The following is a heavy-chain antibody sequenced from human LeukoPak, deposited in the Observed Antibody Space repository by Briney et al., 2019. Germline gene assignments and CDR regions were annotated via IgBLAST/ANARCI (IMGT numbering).Heavy chain of an antibody. CDR3: AKAAPDYDILTGYYRGEGAFDI. J-gene: IGHJ3*02. Sequence: PGGSLRLSCAASGLTFSSYAMSWVRQAPGKGLEWVSAISGSGGSTYYADSVKGRFTISRDNSKNTLYLQMNSLRAEDTAVYYCAKAAPDYDILTGYYRGEGAFDIWGQGTMVTVSS. V-gene: IGHV3-23*01. D-gene: IGHD3-9*01. CDR1: GLTFSSYA. CDR2: ISGSGGST.